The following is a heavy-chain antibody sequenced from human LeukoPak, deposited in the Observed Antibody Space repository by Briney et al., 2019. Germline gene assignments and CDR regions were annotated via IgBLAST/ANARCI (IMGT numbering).Heavy chain of an antibody. J-gene: IGHJ4*02. V-gene: IGHV3-23*01. CDR1: GFTLSSYG. CDR2: ISGSGGST. D-gene: IGHD3-22*01. CDR3: ARGRYDSSGYYALFDY. Sequence: GGTLRLSCAASGFTLSSYGMSWVRQAPGKGLEWVSAISGSGGSTYYADSVKGRFTISRDNAKNSVYLQVNSVRAEDTAVYYCARGRYDSSGYYALFDYWGQGTLVTVSS.